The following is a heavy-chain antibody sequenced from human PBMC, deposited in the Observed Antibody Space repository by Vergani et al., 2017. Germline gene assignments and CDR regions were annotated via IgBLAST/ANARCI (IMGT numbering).Heavy chain of an antibody. D-gene: IGHD6-19*01. J-gene: IGHJ1*01. CDR3: AREEAGGWGPAEH. CDR2: INPNSGGT. CDR1: GYTFTAYY. V-gene: IGHV1-2*02. Sequence: QVQLVQSGAEVKKPGASVKVSCKASGYTFTAYYMHWVRQAPGQGLEWMGWINPNSGGTNYAQKFQGRVTMTRATSISTAYMELSRLRSDDTAVYYCAREEAGGWGPAEHWGQGTLVTVSS.